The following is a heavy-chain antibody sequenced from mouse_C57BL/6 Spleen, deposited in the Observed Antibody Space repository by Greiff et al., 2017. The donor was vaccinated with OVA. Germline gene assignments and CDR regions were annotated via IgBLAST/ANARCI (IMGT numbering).Heavy chain of an antibody. CDR3: ARQGRRNYAMDY. V-gene: IGHV5-17*01. Sequence: EVKVEESGGGLVKPGGSLKLSCAASGFTFSDYGMHWVRQAPEKGLEWVAYISSGSSTIYYADTVKGRFTISSDNAKNTLFLQMTNLGSEDTAMYYRARQGRRNYAMDYWGQGTSVTVSS. J-gene: IGHJ4*01. CDR2: ISSGSSTI. CDR1: GFTFSDYG.